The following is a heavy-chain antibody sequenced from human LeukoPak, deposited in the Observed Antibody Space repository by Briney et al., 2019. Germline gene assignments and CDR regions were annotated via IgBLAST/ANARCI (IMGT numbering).Heavy chain of an antibody. V-gene: IGHV3-11*04. Sequence: GGALRLSCAACGFTFSDYYMSGLGQAPGRGLEGVAYISSSGSTIYYADSVKGRFPISRDTAKTSLYLRMNSLRAEDTAVYYCARPPPQYQLHPPIDYWGQGTLVTVSS. J-gene: IGHJ4*02. CDR2: ISSSGSTI. CDR1: GFTFSDYY. D-gene: IGHD2-2*01. CDR3: ARPPPQYQLHPPIDY.